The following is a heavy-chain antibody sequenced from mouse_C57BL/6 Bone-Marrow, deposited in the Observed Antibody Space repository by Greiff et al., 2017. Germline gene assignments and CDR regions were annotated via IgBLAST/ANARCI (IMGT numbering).Heavy chain of an antibody. J-gene: IGHJ2*01. D-gene: IGHD2-4*01. CDR3: ASMITTFFDY. CDR2: ISSGSSTI. CDR1: GFTFSDYG. V-gene: IGHV5-17*01. Sequence: EVKLVESGGGLVKPGGSLKLSCAASGFTFSDYGMHWVRQAPEKGLEWVAYISSGSSTIYYADTVKGRFTISRDNAKNTLFLQMTSLRSEDTAMYYCASMITTFFDYWGQGTTLTVSS.